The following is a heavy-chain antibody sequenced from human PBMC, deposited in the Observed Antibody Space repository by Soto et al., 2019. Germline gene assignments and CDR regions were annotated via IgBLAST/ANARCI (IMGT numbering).Heavy chain of an antibody. CDR2: ISYDGSNK. J-gene: IGHJ6*02. CDR3: AKDTVTIGNYYYGMDV. Sequence: GGSLRLSCAASGFTFSSYGIHWGRQAPGKGLEWVAVISYDGSNKYYADSVKGRFTISRDNSKNTLYLQMNSLRAEDTAVYYCAKDTVTIGNYYYGMDVWGQGTTVTVSS. CDR1: GFTFSSYG. V-gene: IGHV3-30*18. D-gene: IGHD4-17*01.